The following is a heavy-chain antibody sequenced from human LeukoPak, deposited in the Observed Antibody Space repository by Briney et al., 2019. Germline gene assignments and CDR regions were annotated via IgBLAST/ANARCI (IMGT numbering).Heavy chain of an antibody. CDR3: AKDQILTGYYNAKNYYYQYCMDV. CDR1: GFTFSSYA. J-gene: IGHJ6*04. CDR2: ISGSGGST. Sequence: GGSLRLSCAASGFTFSSYAMSWVRQAPGKGLEWVSAISGSGGSTYYADSVKGRFTISRDNSKNTLYLQMNSLRAEDTAVYYCAKDQILTGYYNAKNYYYQYCMDVWGKGTTVTVSS. V-gene: IGHV3-23*01. D-gene: IGHD3-9*01.